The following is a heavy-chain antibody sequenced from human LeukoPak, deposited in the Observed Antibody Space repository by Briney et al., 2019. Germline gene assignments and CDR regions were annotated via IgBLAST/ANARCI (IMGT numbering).Heavy chain of an antibody. V-gene: IGHV1-2*02. CDR3: ARDYYYDGSGYRLDY. Sequence: GASVTVSCKASGYTFTDYHMHWVRQAPAQGLEWMGWINPKSGGSNYAHKFQDRVTMTRDTSNSTAYMELSRLRADDTAVYYCARDYYYDGSGYRLDYWGQGTQVTVSS. D-gene: IGHD3-22*01. CDR1: GYTFTDYH. CDR2: INPKSGGS. J-gene: IGHJ4*02.